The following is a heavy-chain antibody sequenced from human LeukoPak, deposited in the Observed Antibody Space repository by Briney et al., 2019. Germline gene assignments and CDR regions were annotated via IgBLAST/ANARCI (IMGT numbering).Heavy chain of an antibody. Sequence: GESLKISCKGSGYSFTSYWIVWVRQMPGKGLEWMGIIYPADSNTRYSPSFQDQVTISADKSVNTAYLQWSSLKASDTAMYYCTRSYGDYRSLDYWGQGTLVTVSS. D-gene: IGHD4-17*01. CDR3: TRSYGDYRSLDY. V-gene: IGHV5-51*01. J-gene: IGHJ4*02. CDR2: IYPADSNT. CDR1: GYSFTSYW.